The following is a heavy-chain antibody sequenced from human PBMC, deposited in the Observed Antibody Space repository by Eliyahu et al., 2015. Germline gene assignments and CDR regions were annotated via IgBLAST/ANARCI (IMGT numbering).Heavy chain of an antibody. V-gene: IGHV3-11*01. J-gene: IGHJ4*02. CDR3: ARGALGVRGVRVFDY. CDR1: SDYY. D-gene: IGHD3-10*01. CDR2: ISSSGSTI. Sequence: SDYYXSWIRQAPGKGLEWVSYISSSGSTIYYADSVKGRFTISRDNAKNSLYLQMNSLRAEDTAVYYCARGALGVRGVRVFDYWGQGTLVTVSS.